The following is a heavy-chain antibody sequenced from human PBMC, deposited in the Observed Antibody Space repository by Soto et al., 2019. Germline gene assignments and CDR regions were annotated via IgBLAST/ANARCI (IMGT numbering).Heavy chain of an antibody. D-gene: IGHD2-2*01. CDR3: PIGRHKTSSSNTWFDP. Sequence: PGGSLRLSCAASGVTFSTYAMNWVRQAPGKGLEWVATISDTGGGTFYAASVKGRFTISRDNSNNTLFLQMHSLRADDSAIYFWPIGRHKTSSSNTWFDPWGRGALV. CDR1: GVTFSTYA. J-gene: IGHJ5*02. V-gene: IGHV3-23*01. CDR2: ISDTGGGT.